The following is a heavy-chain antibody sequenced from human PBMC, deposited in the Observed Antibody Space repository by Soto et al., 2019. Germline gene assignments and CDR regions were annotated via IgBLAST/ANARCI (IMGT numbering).Heavy chain of an antibody. D-gene: IGHD5-18*01. CDR1: GYSFTSYW. V-gene: IGHV5-10-1*01. CDR2: IDPSDSYT. J-gene: IGHJ4*02. CDR3: ARGPWPTYRTAMANDY. Sequence: EVQLVQSGAEVKKPGESLRISCKGSGYSFTSYWISWVRQMPGKGLEWMGRIDPSDSYTNYSPSFQGHVTISADKSISTAYLPWSSLKASDTAMYYCARGPWPTYRTAMANDYWGQGTLVTVSS.